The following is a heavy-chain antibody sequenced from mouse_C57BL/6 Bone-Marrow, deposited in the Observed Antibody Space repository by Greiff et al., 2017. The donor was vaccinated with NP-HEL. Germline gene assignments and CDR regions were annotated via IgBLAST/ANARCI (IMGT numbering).Heavy chain of an antibody. CDR1: GYAFSSSW. V-gene: IGHV1-82*01. J-gene: IGHJ1*03. Sequence: LQESGPELVKPGASVKISCKASGYAFSSSWMNWVKQRPGKGLEWIGRIYPGDGDTNYNGKFKGKATLTADKSSSTAYMQLSSLTSEDSAVYFCALAPYWYFDVWGTGTTVTVSS. CDR2: IYPGDGDT. D-gene: IGHD1-3*01. CDR3: ALAPYWYFDV.